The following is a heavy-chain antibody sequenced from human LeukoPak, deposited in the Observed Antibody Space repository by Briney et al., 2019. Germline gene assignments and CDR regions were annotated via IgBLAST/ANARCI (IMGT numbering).Heavy chain of an antibody. CDR2: IQQDGSEK. CDR1: GFTFSDYW. Sequence: GESLRLSCAASGFTFSDYWMSWVRQAPGKGLEWVANIQQDGSEKYYVDSVKGRFTISRDNAKKSLFLQVSSLRGEDTAVYYCARGAVAGLWYFDLWGRGTLVTVSS. J-gene: IGHJ2*01. D-gene: IGHD6-19*01. CDR3: ARGAVAGLWYFDL. V-gene: IGHV3-7*02.